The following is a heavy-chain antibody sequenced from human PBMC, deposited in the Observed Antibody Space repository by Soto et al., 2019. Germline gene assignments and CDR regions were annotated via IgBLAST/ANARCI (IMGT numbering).Heavy chain of an antibody. D-gene: IGHD3-10*01. Sequence: ASVKVSCKTSGYTFTNFGISWVRQAPGQGLEWMGWVTTDKGKTTYAQKIQGRVTMTTDTSTSTAYMELRNLRSDDTAVYYCARDRSTMVRGVIKPMDVWGQGTTVTVS. CDR3: ARDRSTMVRGVIKPMDV. CDR2: VTTDKGKT. CDR1: GYTFTNFG. V-gene: IGHV1-18*01. J-gene: IGHJ6*02.